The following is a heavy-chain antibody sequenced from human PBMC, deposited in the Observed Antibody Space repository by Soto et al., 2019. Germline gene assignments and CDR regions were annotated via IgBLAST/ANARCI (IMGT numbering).Heavy chain of an antibody. CDR3: AKGSIVAGAIRYDLDY. J-gene: IGHJ4*02. V-gene: IGHV3-23*01. CDR1: GFTFSNYD. D-gene: IGHD2-2*01. Sequence: EVQLLNSGGGLVQPGGSLRLSCAAYGFTFSNYDMNWVRQAPGKGLEWVSAISGRGSSTYYADSVKGRFTISRDDSKNTAYLQMNSLRAEDTAVYYCAKGSIVAGAIRYDLDYWGQGTLVTVSS. CDR2: ISGRGSST.